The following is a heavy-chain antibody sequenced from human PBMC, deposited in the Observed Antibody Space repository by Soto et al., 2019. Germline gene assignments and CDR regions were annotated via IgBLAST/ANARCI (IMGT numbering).Heavy chain of an antibody. V-gene: IGHV3-23*01. CDR2: IRKNDGNT. CDR1: GFPFSTYD. CDR3: AKGAWLDS. Sequence: GGSLRLSCAASGFPFSTYDMSWVRQAPGKGLEWVSVIRKNDGNTRYADSVKGRFTISRDNSKNTLYLQMISLRAEDTALYYCAKGAWLDSWGQGSLVTVSS. J-gene: IGHJ4*02.